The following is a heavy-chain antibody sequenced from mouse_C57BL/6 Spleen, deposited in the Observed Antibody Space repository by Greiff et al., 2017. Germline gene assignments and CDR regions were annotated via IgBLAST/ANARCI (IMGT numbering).Heavy chain of an antibody. CDR1: GYAFSSYW. Sequence: VQLQQSGAELVKPGASVKMSCKASGYAFSSYWMNWVKQRPGQGLEWIGQIYPGDGNTNYNGKFKGKATLTADKSSSTAYMQLSSLTSVDSAVYSCARYSYYTYFDYWGQGTTLTVSS. CDR3: ARYSYYTYFDY. D-gene: IGHD2-12*01. V-gene: IGHV1-80*01. J-gene: IGHJ2*01. CDR2: IYPGDGNT.